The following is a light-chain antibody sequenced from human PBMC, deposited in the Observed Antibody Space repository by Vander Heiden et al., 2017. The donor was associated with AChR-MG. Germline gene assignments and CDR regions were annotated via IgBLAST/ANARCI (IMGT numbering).Light chain of an antibody. Sequence: EIVMTQSPATVSGSPGERATLSCRASQNVSRNLAWYQQKPGQAPRLLIYGASTRAAGIPASFSGSGSGTEFTLTISSLQSEDFAFYYCQQYINWQTFGPGTKVDIK. CDR2: GAS. V-gene: IGKV3-15*01. J-gene: IGKJ3*01. CDR1: QNVSRN. CDR3: QQYINWQT.